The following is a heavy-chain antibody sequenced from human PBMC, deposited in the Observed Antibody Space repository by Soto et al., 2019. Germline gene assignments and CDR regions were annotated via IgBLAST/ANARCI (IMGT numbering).Heavy chain of an antibody. CDR3: ARRWSGSRQGFDP. Sequence: QVQLQESGPGLVKPSQTLSLTCTVSGGSISSGDYYWSWIRQHPGKGLEWIGYIYYSGSTYYNPYLKSRVTKSVDTSKNQFSLKLRSVTAADTAVYYCARRWSGSRQGFDPWGQGTLVTVSS. V-gene: IGHV4-31*03. J-gene: IGHJ5*02. CDR1: GGSISSGDYY. CDR2: IYYSGST. D-gene: IGHD3-3*01.